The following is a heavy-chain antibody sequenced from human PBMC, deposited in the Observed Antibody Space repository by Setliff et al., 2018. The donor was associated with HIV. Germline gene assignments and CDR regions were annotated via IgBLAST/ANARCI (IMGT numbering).Heavy chain of an antibody. CDR1: GYTFPNYG. V-gene: IGHV1-18*01. CDR2: ISAYTANT. D-gene: IGHD1-26*01. J-gene: IGHJ4*02. CDR3: ARVRVGATPLDY. Sequence: ASVKVSCKASGYTFPNYGITWVRQAPGQGLEWMGWISAYTANTNYAQNLQGRVTLTTDTSTSTAYMELRSLRSDDTAVYYCARVRVGATPLDYWGQGTLVTVPS.